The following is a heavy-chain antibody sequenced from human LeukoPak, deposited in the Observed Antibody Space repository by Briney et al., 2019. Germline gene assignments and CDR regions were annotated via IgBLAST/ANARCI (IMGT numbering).Heavy chain of an antibody. CDR2: IYYSGST. J-gene: IGHJ6*02. CDR1: GGSISSYY. V-gene: IGHV4-59*01. CDR3: AREVPESWDGGHYYGMDV. D-gene: IGHD6-13*01. Sequence: SETLSLTCTVSGGSISSYYWSWIRQPPGKGLEWIGYIYYSGSTNYNPSLKSRVTISVDTSKNQFSLKLSSVTAADTAVYYCAREVPESWDGGHYYGMDVWGQGTTVTVSS.